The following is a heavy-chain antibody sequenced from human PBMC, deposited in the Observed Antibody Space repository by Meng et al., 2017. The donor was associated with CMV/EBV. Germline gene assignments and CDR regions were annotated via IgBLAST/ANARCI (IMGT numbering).Heavy chain of an antibody. J-gene: IGHJ6*02. CDR1: GGSISSYY. D-gene: IGHD4-17*01. CDR2: IYYSGSP. Sequence: SETLSPTCPVSGGSISSYYWSWIRQPPGKGLEWIGYIYYSGSPNYNPSLKSRVTISVDTSKNQFSLKLSSVTAADTAVYYCAGDVGGDYRNDYYYYYGMDVWGQGTTVTVSS. V-gene: IGHV4-59*01. CDR3: AGDVGGDYRNDYYYYYGMDV.